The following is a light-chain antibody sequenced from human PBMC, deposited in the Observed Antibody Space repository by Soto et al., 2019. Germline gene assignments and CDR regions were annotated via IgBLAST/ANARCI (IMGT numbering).Light chain of an antibody. J-gene: IGLJ2*01. V-gene: IGLV2-23*03. CDR3: CSYAGFSTFVL. CDR1: SSDVGSYNL. CDR2: EGS. Sequence: QSALTQPASVSGSPGQSITISCTGTSSDVGSYNLVSWYQHHPGKAPKLMIYEGSKRPSGVSNRFSGSKSGNTASLTISGLQAEDEADYYCCSYAGFSTFVLFGGGTKLTVL.